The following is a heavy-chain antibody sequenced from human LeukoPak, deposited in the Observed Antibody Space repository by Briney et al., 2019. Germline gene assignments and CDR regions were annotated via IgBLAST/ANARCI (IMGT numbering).Heavy chain of an antibody. D-gene: IGHD5-18*01. CDR3: ARVVGYSYGGDYYFDY. CDR2: INAGNGNT. CDR1: GYTFTSYA. V-gene: IGHV1-3*01. J-gene: IGHJ4*02. Sequence: GASVKVSCKASGYTFTSYAMHWVREAPGQRLEWMGWINAGNGNTKYSQTFQGRGTITRDTSASTAYMELSSLRSEDTAVYYCARVVGYSYGGDYYFDYWGQGTLVTVSS.